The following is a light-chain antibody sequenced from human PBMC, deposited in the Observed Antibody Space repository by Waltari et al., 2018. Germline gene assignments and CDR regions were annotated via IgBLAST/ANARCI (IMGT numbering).Light chain of an antibody. CDR2: GNN. Sequence: QSALTQPPSVSGAPGQRVTISCTGSGSNIGAGYDLHWYQQFPGTVPKLLLSGNNNRPSGVPDRFSASKTGTSASLAITGLQAEDEADYYCQSYDRSLSVVFGGGTKLTVL. V-gene: IGLV1-40*01. CDR3: QSYDRSLSVV. CDR1: GSNIGAGYD. J-gene: IGLJ2*01.